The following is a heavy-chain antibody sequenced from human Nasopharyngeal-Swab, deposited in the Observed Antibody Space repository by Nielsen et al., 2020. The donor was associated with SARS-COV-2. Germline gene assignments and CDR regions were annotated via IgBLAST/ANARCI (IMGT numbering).Heavy chain of an antibody. Sequence: GESLTISCAASGFTFSSYAMSRVRQAPGKGLEWVSAISGSGGSTYYADSVKGRFTISRDNSKNTLYLQMNSLRAEDTAVYYCAKVRGVIPVDVWGQGTTVTVSS. V-gene: IGHV3-23*01. CDR1: GFTFSSYA. CDR3: AKVRGVIPVDV. CDR2: ISGSGGST. D-gene: IGHD3-10*01. J-gene: IGHJ6*02.